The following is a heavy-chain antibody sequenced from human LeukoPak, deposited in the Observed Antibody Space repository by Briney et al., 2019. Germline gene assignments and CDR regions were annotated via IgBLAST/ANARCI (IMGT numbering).Heavy chain of an antibody. V-gene: IGHV4-59*03. D-gene: IGHD6-6*01. CDR1: DGSISTYY. CDR2: VYYSGSA. J-gene: IGHJ4*02. CDR3: ATTTIGSSSSYYFDY. Sequence: PSETLSLTCTISDGSISTYYWSWIRQPPGKGLEWIGYVYYSGSADYNPSPRSRVTLSVDTSKNQFSLTLTSVTAADTAMYYCATTTIGSSSSYYFDYWGRGTLVTVSS.